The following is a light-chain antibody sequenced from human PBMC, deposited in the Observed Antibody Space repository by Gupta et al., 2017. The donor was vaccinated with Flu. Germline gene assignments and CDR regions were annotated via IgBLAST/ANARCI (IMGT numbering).Light chain of an antibody. Sequence: EIELTQSPAPLSLSPGERATLSCRASQSVSSSYLAWYQQKPGQAPRLLIYGASSRATGIPDRFSGSGSGTDFTLAISRLEPEDFAVYYCQQYGSSPLTFGQGTKVEIK. CDR1: QSVSSSY. CDR2: GAS. CDR3: QQYGSSPLT. J-gene: IGKJ1*01. V-gene: IGKV3-20*01.